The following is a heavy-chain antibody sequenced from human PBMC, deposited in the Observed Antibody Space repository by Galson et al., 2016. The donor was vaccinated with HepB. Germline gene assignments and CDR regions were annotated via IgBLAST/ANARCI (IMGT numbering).Heavy chain of an antibody. CDR1: GGSINSGAFY. D-gene: IGHD1-14*01. V-gene: IGHV4-31*03. J-gene: IGHJ5*02. CDR2: IYYSGTT. Sequence: TLSLTCTVSGGSINSGAFYWSWVRQHPGKGLEWIGYIYYSGTTHFNPSLKSRVTISVDTSKNHFSLNLTSVTAVDTAVYYCARGPDRRGFDPWGQGTLVTVSS. CDR3: ARGPDRRGFDP.